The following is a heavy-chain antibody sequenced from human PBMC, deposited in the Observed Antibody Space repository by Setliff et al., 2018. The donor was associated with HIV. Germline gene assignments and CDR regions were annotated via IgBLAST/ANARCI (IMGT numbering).Heavy chain of an antibody. J-gene: IGHJ6*03. V-gene: IGHV4-31*03. CDR1: GGSISSGGYY. D-gene: IGHD6-25*01. Sequence: PSETLSLTCTVSGGSISSGGYYWSWIRQHPGKGLEWIGYIYYSGSTYYNPSLKSRVTISVDTSKNQFSLKLSSVTAADTAVYYCARVTSAYPTYYYYYMDVWGKGTTVTVSS. CDR2: IYYSGST. CDR3: ARVTSAYPTYYYYYMDV.